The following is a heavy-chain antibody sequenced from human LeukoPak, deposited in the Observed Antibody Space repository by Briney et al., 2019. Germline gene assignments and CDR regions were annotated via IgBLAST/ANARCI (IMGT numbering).Heavy chain of an antibody. D-gene: IGHD1-26*01. V-gene: IGHV3-48*01. CDR2: ISSSSSAI. CDR1: GFTFSDYS. CDR3: ASRVGALDY. J-gene: IGHJ4*02. Sequence: LSGGSLRLSCVASGFTFSDYSMNWVRQAPGKGLEWVSHISSSSSAISYAESAKGRFTISRDNAKNSLFLQMYSLRADDTAVYYCASRVGALDYWGQGTLVTVSS.